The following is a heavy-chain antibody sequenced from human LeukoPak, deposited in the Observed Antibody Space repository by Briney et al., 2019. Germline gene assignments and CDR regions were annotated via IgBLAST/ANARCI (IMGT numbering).Heavy chain of an antibody. J-gene: IGHJ3*02. V-gene: IGHV1-46*01. CDR2: INPSGGST. D-gene: IGHD2-2*01. CDR1: GYTFTSYY. Sequence: GASVKVSCKASGYTFTSYYMHWVRQAPGQGLEWMGIINPSGGSTSYAQKFQGRVTMTRDTSTSTVHMELSSLRSEDTAVYYCAREWVPAAKGPDAFDIWGQGTMVTVSS. CDR3: AREWVPAAKGPDAFDI.